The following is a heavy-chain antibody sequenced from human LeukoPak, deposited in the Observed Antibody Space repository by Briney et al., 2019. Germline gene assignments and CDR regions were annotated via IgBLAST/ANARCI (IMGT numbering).Heavy chain of an antibody. CDR3: ARGPQAAAAYVVSQTNDKNFDY. D-gene: IGHD6-13*01. Sequence: GGSLRLSCAASGFTFSSYEMNWVRQAPGKGLEWVSYISSSGSYIYYADSVKGRFTISRDNAKNSLYLQMNSLRAEDTAVYYCARGPQAAAAYVVSQTNDKNFDYWGQGTLVTVSS. J-gene: IGHJ4*02. CDR1: GFTFSSYE. CDR2: ISSSGSYI. V-gene: IGHV3-21*05.